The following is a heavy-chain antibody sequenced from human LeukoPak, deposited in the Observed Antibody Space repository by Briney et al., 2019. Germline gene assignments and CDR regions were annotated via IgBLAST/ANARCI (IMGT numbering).Heavy chain of an antibody. V-gene: IGHV3-53*01. J-gene: IGHJ6*02. Sequence: GGSLRLSCAASGFTFSSYAMSWVRQAPGKGLEWVSVIYSGGSTYYADSVKGRFTISRDNSKNTLYLQMNSLRAEDTAVCYCARDNWYYYYGMDVWGQGTTVTVSS. D-gene: IGHD5-24*01. CDR2: IYSGGST. CDR3: ARDNWYYYYGMDV. CDR1: GFTFSSYA.